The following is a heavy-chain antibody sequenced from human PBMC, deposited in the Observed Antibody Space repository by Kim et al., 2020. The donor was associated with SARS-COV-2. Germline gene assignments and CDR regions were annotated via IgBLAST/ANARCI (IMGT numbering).Heavy chain of an antibody. CDR1: GGSISSYY. Sequence: SETLSLTCTDSGGSISSYYWSWIRQPPGKGLEWIGYIYYSGSTNYNPSLKSRVTISVDTSKNQFSLKLSSVTAADTAVYYCARQLAVAGTTPDWFDPWGQGTLVTVSS. D-gene: IGHD6-19*01. CDR3: ARQLAVAGTTPDWFDP. V-gene: IGHV4-59*08. J-gene: IGHJ5*02. CDR2: IYYSGST.